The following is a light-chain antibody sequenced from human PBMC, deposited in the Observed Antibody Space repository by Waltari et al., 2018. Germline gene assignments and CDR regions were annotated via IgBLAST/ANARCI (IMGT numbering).Light chain of an antibody. CDR1: RSDFCLLDY. V-gene: IGLV2-14*03. Sequence: SALPQPASVSGSPGQSITISCTGTRSDFCLLDYVSWYQQRPGKVPRLIIYDVVKRPSGVSNRFSGSMSGYTATLTISGLQAEDEADYYCCSYTSSDTYVFGSGTTVTVL. CDR3: CSYTSSDTYV. CDR2: DVV. J-gene: IGLJ1*01.